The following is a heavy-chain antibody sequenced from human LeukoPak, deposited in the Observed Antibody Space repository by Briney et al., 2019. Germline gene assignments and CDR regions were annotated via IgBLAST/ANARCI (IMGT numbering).Heavy chain of an antibody. CDR2: ISSSSSYI. Sequence: PGGSLRLSCAASGFTFSSYSMNWVRQAPGKGLEWVSSISSSSSYIYYADSVKGRFTISRDNSKNTLYLQMTSLRAEDTAVYYCAKGGLLADSSGYFYLFDYWGQGTLVTVSS. CDR1: GFTFSSYS. D-gene: IGHD3-22*01. J-gene: IGHJ4*02. CDR3: AKGGLLADSSGYFYLFDY. V-gene: IGHV3-21*04.